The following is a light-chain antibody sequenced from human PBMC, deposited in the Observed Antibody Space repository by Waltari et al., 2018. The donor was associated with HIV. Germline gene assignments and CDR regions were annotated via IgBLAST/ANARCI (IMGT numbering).Light chain of an antibody. Sequence: EIVLTQSPATLSLSPGDRATLSCRASQSVYTYLAWYQQTPGQAPRLLIYDASNRAAGVPARFSGSGSGTDFTLTISSLEPEDSAVYYCQQRSTWYTFGQGTKLEIK. CDR3: QQRSTWYT. V-gene: IGKV3-11*01. CDR2: DAS. CDR1: QSVYTY. J-gene: IGKJ2*01.